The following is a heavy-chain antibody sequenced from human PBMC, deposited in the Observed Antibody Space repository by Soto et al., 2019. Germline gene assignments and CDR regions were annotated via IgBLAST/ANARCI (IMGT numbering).Heavy chain of an antibody. D-gene: IGHD2-21*02. Sequence: SVKVSCKASGGTFSSYAISWVRQAPGQGLEWMGGIIPIFGTANYAQKFQGRVTITADESTSTAYMELSSLRSEDTAVYYCARAAAPGYCGGDCPSRDYWGQGTLVTVSS. CDR2: IIPIFGTA. V-gene: IGHV1-69*13. J-gene: IGHJ4*02. CDR1: GGTFSSYA. CDR3: ARAAAPGYCGGDCPSRDY.